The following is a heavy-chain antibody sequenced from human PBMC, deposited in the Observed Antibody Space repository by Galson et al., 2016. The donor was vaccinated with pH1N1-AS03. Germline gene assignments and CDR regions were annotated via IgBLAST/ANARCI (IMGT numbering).Heavy chain of an antibody. J-gene: IGHJ4*02. CDR2: INGDGTTT. CDR3: STRGTIYYNDDCYPGAY. CDR1: GFTFKIYW. D-gene: IGHD2-21*02. V-gene: IGHV3-74*01. Sequence: SLRLSCAASGFTFKIYWMHWVRQAPGKGLVWVSHINGDGTTTNYADSVKGRFTISRDNARNTLYLQMNSLRAEDTAVYFCSTRGTIYYNDDCYPGAYRGQGTLVTVAS.